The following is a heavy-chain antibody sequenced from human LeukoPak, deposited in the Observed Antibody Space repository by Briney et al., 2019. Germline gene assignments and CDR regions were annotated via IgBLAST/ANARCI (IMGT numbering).Heavy chain of an antibody. Sequence: GGSLRLSCAASGFTFSSYSMNWVRQAPGKGLEWVSSITSSSTYIYYADSVKGRFIISRDNAKNSLYLQMNSLRAEDTAVYYCARDSSSWYVHYYYMDVWGKGTTVTVSS. CDR3: ARDSSSWYVHYYYMDV. CDR1: GFTFSSYS. V-gene: IGHV3-21*01. D-gene: IGHD6-13*01. J-gene: IGHJ6*03. CDR2: ITSSSTYI.